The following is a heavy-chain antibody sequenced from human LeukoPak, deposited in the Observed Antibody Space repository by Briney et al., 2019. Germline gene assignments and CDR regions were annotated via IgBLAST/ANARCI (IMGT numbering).Heavy chain of an antibody. D-gene: IGHD2-2*02. CDR2: IWYDGSNK. CDR3: ARELGYCSSTSCYNFGGFDY. V-gene: IGHV3-33*01. J-gene: IGHJ4*02. CDR1: GFTFSSYG. Sequence: GRSLRLSCAASGFTFSSYGMHWVRQAPGKGLEWVAVIWYDGSNKCYVDSVKGRFTISRDNSKNTLYLQMNSLRAEDTAVYYCARELGYCSSTSCYNFGGFDYWGQGTLVTVSS.